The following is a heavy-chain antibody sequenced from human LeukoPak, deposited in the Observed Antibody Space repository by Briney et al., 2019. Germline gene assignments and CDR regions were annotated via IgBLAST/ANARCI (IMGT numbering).Heavy chain of an antibody. CDR2: IYYSGST. CDR1: GGSISSSSYY. CDR3: ARREYYDSSGYYLY. D-gene: IGHD3-22*01. J-gene: IGHJ4*02. Sequence: SETLSLTCTVTGGSISSSSYYWDCIRQPPGKGLECIGSIYYSGSTYYNPSLKSRVTISVDTSKNQFSLKLSSVTAADTAVYYCARREYYDSSGYYLYWGQGTLVTVSS. V-gene: IGHV4-39*07.